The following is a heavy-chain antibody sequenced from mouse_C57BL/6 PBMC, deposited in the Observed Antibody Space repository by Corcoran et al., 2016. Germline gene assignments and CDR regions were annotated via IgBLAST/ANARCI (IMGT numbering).Heavy chain of an antibody. V-gene: IGHV1-66*01. Sequence: QVQLQQSGPELVKPGASVKISCKASGYSFTSYYIHWVKQRPGQGLEWIGWIYPGSGNTKYDEKFKGKATLTADTSSSTAYMQLSSLTSEDSAVYYCAIYGNYAMDYWGQGTSVTVSS. CDR3: AIYGNYAMDY. D-gene: IGHD2-1*01. CDR1: GYSFTSYY. J-gene: IGHJ4*01. CDR2: IYPGSGNT.